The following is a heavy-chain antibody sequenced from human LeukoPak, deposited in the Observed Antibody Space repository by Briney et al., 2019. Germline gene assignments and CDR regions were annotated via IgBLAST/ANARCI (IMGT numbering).Heavy chain of an antibody. Sequence: PSETLSLTCTVSGGSISSSSYYWGWIRQPPGKGLEWIGSIYYSGSTYYNPSLKSRVTISVDTSKNQFSLKLSSVTAADTAVYYCARDHRVYGHYGMDVWGQGTTVTVSS. CDR1: GGSISSSSYY. V-gene: IGHV4-39*07. D-gene: IGHD2-8*01. CDR3: ARDHRVYGHYGMDV. CDR2: IYYSGST. J-gene: IGHJ6*02.